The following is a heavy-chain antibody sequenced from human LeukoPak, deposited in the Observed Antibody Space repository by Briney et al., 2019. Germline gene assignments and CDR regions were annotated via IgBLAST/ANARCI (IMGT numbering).Heavy chain of an antibody. CDR2: ISSSGSTI. V-gene: IGHV3-48*03. J-gene: IGHJ4*02. Sequence: GGSLRLSCAASGFTFSSYEMNWVRQAPGKGLEWVSYISSSGSTIYYADSVKGRFTISRDNAKNSPYLQMNSLRAEDTAVYYCARGGYYGSGNPVSWGQGTLVTVSS. CDR3: ARGGYYGSGNPVS. CDR1: GFTFSSYE. D-gene: IGHD3-10*01.